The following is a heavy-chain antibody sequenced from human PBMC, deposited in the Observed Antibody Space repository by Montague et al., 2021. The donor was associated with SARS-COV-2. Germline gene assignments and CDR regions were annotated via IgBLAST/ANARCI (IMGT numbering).Heavy chain of an antibody. D-gene: IGHD1-26*01. CDR3: ARVLGSGGYQFDY. CDR2: ISSSGRS. V-gene: IGHV4-31*03. CDR1: GDSISSGGYY. J-gene: IGHJ4*02. Sequence: TLSLTCTVSGDSISSGGYYWSWIRQHPGKGLEWLGYISSSGRSFYTPSLRGRLTISLDTSKNQFSLQLSSVTAADTALYYCARVLGSGGYQFDYWGQGTLVTVSS.